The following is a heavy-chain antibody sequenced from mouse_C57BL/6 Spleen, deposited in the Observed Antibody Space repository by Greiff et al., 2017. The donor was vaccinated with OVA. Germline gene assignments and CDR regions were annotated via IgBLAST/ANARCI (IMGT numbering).Heavy chain of an antibody. CDR3: AKNSGSTDWYFDV. CDR2: IWRGGST. V-gene: IGHV2-5*01. J-gene: IGHJ1*03. Sequence: VQLQESGPGLVQPSQSLSITCTVSGFSLTSYGVHWVRQSPGKGLEWLGVIWRGGSTDYNAAFMSRLSITKDNSKSQVFFKMNSLQADDTAIYYCAKNSGSTDWYFDVWGTGTTVTVSS. D-gene: IGHD1-1*01. CDR1: GFSLTSYG.